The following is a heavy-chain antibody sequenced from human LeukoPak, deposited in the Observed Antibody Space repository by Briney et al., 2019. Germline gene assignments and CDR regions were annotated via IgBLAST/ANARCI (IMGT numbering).Heavy chain of an antibody. CDR2: IGSSRSYI. CDR1: GFTFSSYS. D-gene: IGHD3-22*01. V-gene: IGHV3-21*01. CDR3: ARANKAGDWSSGYPDAFDI. J-gene: IGHJ3*02. Sequence: GGSLRLSCAASGFTFSSYSMNWVRQAPGKGLEWVSFIGSSRSYIYYADSVKGRFTISRDNAKNSLYLQMNSLRAEDTAVYYCARANKAGDWSSGYPDAFDIWGQGTMVTVSS.